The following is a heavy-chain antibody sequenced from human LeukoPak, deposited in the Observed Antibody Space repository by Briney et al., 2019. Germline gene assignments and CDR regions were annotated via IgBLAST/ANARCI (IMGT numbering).Heavy chain of an antibody. Sequence: GASVKVSCKASGYTFTGYYMHWVRQAPGQGLEWMGWINPNSGGTNYAQKFQGRVTMTRNTSISTAYMELSSLRSEDTAVYYCARAYYDFWSGYEKTYYFDYWGQGTLVTVSS. CDR3: ARAYYDFWSGYEKTYYFDY. V-gene: IGHV1-2*02. CDR2: INPNSGGT. CDR1: GYTFTGYY. D-gene: IGHD3-3*01. J-gene: IGHJ4*02.